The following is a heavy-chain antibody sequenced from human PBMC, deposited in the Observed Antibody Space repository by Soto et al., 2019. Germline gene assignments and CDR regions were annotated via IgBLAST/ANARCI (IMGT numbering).Heavy chain of an antibody. D-gene: IGHD5-18*01. CDR2: ISSSSTYI. Sequence: GGSLRLSCAASGFTFSSYSMNWVRQAPGKGLEWVSSISSSSTYIYYADSVKGRFTISRDNAKNSLYLQMNSLRAEDTAVYYCARARAGYSYYYGMDVWGQGTTVTVSS. CDR1: GFTFSSYS. CDR3: ARARAGYSYYYGMDV. J-gene: IGHJ6*02. V-gene: IGHV3-21*01.